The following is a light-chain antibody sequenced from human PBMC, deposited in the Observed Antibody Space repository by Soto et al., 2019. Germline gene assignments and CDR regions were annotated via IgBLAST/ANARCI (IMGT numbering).Light chain of an antibody. V-gene: IGKV1-5*03. CDR2: KAS. J-gene: IGKJ1*01. CDR1: QSISSW. CDR3: QQYNSFPT. Sequence: DIQMTQSPSTLSASVGDRVTITCRASQSISSWLAWYQQKPGKAPKLLIYKASSLESGVPSRFSGSGSGTEFTLTISSLQPDDFATYYCQQYNSFPTFGQVTKVDIK.